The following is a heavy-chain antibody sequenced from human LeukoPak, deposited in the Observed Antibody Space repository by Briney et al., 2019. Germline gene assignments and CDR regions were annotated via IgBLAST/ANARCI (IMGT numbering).Heavy chain of an antibody. CDR1: GYTFTSSA. D-gene: IGHD6-13*01. Sequence: ASVKVSCKAPGYTFTSSAMHWVRQAPGQRLEWMGWINAGNGNTKYSQKFQGRVTITRDTSASTAYMELSSLRSEDTAVYYCARSKAAVNDRFGYDYWGQGTLVTVPS. J-gene: IGHJ4*02. CDR2: INAGNGNT. CDR3: ARSKAAVNDRFGYDY. V-gene: IGHV1-3*01.